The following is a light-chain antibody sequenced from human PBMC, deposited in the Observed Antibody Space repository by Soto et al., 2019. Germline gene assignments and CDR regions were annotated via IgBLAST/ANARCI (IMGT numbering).Light chain of an antibody. CDR1: HVINNY. CDR2: AAS. Sequence: DIQLTQSPSFLSASVGDRVTITCRASHVINNYLAWYQQKPGKAPKLLIYAASTLQSGVPSRFSGSGSGTEFTLTISSLQPEDFATYYCQQLNSSPNTFGQGTKLEIK. V-gene: IGKV1-9*01. J-gene: IGKJ2*01. CDR3: QQLNSSPNT.